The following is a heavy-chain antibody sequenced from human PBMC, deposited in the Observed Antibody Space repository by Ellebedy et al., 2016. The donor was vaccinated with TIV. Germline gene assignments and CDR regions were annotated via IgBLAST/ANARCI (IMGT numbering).Heavy chain of an antibody. Sequence: MPSETLSLTCAVYGGSFSGYYWSWIRQPPGKGLEWIGEINHSGSTNYNPSLKSRVTISVDTSKNQFSLKLSSVTAADTAVYYCASTRGWYDYWGQGTLVTVSS. D-gene: IGHD6-19*01. J-gene: IGHJ4*02. V-gene: IGHV4-34*01. CDR1: GGSFSGYY. CDR3: ASTRGWYDY. CDR2: INHSGST.